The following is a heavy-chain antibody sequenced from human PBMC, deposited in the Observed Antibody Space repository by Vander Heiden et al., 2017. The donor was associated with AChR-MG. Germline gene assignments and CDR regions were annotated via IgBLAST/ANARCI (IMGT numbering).Heavy chain of an antibody. CDR3: AKDLRAALSPSDY. J-gene: IGHJ4*02. V-gene: IGHV3-23*01. CDR1: GFTLSSLV. CDR2: ISGSGGST. D-gene: IGHD6-13*01. Sequence: EVQLLESGGGLVQPGGSLRLSCAAPGFTLSSLVWSWFRQVPGKGLAWVSGISGSGGSTHYADSVKGRFTISRDNSKNTLYLQMNSLRAEDTAVYYCAKDLRAALSPSDYWGQGTLVTVSS.